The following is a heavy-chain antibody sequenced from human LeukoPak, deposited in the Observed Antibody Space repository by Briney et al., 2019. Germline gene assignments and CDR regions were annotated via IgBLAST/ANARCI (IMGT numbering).Heavy chain of an antibody. CDR2: ISYSGST. Sequence: PSETLSLTCTVSGGSINNYYWSWIRQPPGKGLQWIGYISYSGSTDYNPSLKSRVTMSVDTSKNQFSLKLKSVTPADTAIYYCTRDRRDGYNYVDFWGQGTLVTVRS. V-gene: IGHV4-59*01. J-gene: IGHJ4*02. CDR1: GGSINNYY. D-gene: IGHD5-24*01. CDR3: TRDRRDGYNYVDF.